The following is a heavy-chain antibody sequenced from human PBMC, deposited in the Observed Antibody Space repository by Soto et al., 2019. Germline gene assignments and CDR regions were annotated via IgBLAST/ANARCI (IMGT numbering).Heavy chain of an antibody. CDR2: IIPIFGTA. CDR3: ARDRHCSSTSCYSYGMDV. D-gene: IGHD2-2*01. V-gene: IGHV1-69*06. J-gene: IGHJ6*02. Sequence: ASVKVSCKASGGTFSSYAISWVRQAPGQGLEWMGGIIPIFGTANYAQKFQGRVTITADKSTSTAYMELSSLRSEDTAVYYCARDRHCSSTSCYSYGMDVWGQGTTVTVSS. CDR1: GGTFSSYA.